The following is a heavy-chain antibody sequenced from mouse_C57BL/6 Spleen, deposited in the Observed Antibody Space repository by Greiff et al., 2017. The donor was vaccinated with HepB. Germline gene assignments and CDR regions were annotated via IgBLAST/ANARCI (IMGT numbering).Heavy chain of an antibody. D-gene: IGHD1-1*01. CDR1: GYTFTSYW. J-gene: IGHJ4*01. V-gene: IGHV1-7*01. Sequence: VQLQQSGAELAKPGASVKLSCKASGYTFTSYWMHWVKQRPGQGLEWIGYINPSSGYTKYNQKFKDKATWTADKSSSTAYMQLSSLTYEDSAVYYCARGGTFGSSPAMDYWGQGTSVTVSS. CDR2: INPSSGYT. CDR3: ARGGTFGSSPAMDY.